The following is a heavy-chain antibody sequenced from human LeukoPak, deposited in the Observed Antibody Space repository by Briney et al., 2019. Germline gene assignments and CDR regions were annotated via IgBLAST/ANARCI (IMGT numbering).Heavy chain of an antibody. D-gene: IGHD2-2*01. CDR3: ARGADGVSSSSRGWFDP. CDR1: GFNFDDYV. Sequence: GGSLRLSCAASGFNFDDYVMNWVRQAPGKGLEWVSSISTSISYIYYADSVKGRFTISRDNARNSLYLQMNTLRAEDTAVYSCARGADGVSSSSRGWFDPWGQGTLVTVSS. J-gene: IGHJ5*02. CDR2: ISTSISYI. V-gene: IGHV3-21*01.